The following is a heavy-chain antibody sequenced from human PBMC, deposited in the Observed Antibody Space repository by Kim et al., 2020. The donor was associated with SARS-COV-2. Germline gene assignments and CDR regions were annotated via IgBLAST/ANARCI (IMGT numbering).Heavy chain of an antibody. CDR3: ARAPRSLSGNYYHFDY. CDR1: GDSIGSYY. CDR2: IHYTGTT. Sequence: SETLSLTCSVSGDSIGSYYWNWIRQSPGKGLEWIAYIHYTGTTDYNPSLKSRVTIFLDMSKNQVSLNLNSVTAADTAVYYCARAPRSLSGNYYHFDYWGQGTLVTVSS. J-gene: IGHJ4*02. V-gene: IGHV4-59*12. D-gene: IGHD1-26*01.